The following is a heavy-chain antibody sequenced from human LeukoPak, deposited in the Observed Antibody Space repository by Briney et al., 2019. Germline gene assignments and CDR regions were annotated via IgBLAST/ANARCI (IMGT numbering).Heavy chain of an antibody. CDR3: ARGATLIPAAIGGAFDI. D-gene: IGHD2-2*01. V-gene: IGHV3-30-3*01. J-gene: IGHJ3*02. CDR1: GFTFSSYA. Sequence: GALRLSCAASGFTFSSYAMHWVRQAPGKGLEWVAVISYDGSNKYYADSVKGRFTISRDNSKNTLYLQMNSLRAEDTAVYYCARGATLIPAAIGGAFDIWGQGTMVTVSS. CDR2: ISYDGSNK.